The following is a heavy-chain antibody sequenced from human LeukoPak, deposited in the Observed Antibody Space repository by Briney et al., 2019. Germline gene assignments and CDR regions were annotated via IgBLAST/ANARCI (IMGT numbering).Heavy chain of an antibody. J-gene: IGHJ6*02. V-gene: IGHV3-7*01. Sequence: GSLRLSCAASGFTFSSYWMSWVRQAPGKGLEWVANIKQDGSEKYYVDSVKGRFTISRDNAKNSLYLQMNSLRAEDTAVYYCGPCSRTPLYYYGLDVWGQGTTVTVSS. D-gene: IGHD2-2*01. CDR1: GFTFSSYW. CDR3: GPCSRTPLYYYGLDV. CDR2: IKQDGSEK.